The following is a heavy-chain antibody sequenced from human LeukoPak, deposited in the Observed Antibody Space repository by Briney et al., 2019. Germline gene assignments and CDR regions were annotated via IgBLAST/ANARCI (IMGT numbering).Heavy chain of an antibody. J-gene: IGHJ4*02. CDR2: IDPSDSYT. CDR1: GYSFTSYW. V-gene: IGHV5-10-1*01. D-gene: IGHD4-23*01. Sequence: GESLRISCKGSGYSFTSYWISWVRQMPGKGLEWMGRIDPSDSYTNYSPSFQGHVTISTDESISTAYLQWSSLKASDTAMYYCAGHLATSNSDLIDYWGQGTLVTVSS. CDR3: AGHLATSNSDLIDY.